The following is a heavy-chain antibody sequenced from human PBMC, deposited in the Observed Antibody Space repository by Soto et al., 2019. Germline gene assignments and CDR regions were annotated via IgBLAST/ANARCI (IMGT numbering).Heavy chain of an antibody. D-gene: IGHD2-21*01. CDR1: GFTFSGSA. V-gene: IGHV3-23*01. Sequence: EVQLLESGGGMVQPGGSLRLSCAASGFTFSGSAMGWVRQAPGKGLEWISVISGGGDNILYADSVKGRFTISKDNLRNTLYLQMNSLRGDDTAVYFCAPSTIPVPGAYDYWGQGTLVTVSS. CDR2: ISGGGDNI. J-gene: IGHJ4*02. CDR3: APSTIPVPGAYDY.